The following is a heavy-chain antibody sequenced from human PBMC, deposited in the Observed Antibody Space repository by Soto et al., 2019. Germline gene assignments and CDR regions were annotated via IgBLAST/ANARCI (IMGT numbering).Heavy chain of an antibody. CDR3: AKNGQPPCYYYGLDV. D-gene: IGHD2-8*01. J-gene: IGHJ6*02. Sequence: QGHLVQSEAEVKKSGASVKVSCKASGYTFTRYGISWVRQAPGQGLEWMGWISGYNGETNYVQKFQGRVRMTIDTSKTTAYMELRSLTSDDTAVYYCAKNGQPPCYYYGLDVCGQGTKVTVSS. CDR1: GYTFTRYG. V-gene: IGHV1-18*01. CDR2: ISGYNGET.